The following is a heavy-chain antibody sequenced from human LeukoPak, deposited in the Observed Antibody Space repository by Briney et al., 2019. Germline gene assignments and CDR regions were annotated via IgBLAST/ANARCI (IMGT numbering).Heavy chain of an antibody. D-gene: IGHD6-19*01. CDR2: ISGDGGST. Sequence: GGSLRLSCAASGFTFDVYAMHWVRQAPGKGLEWVSLISGDGGSTYYADSVKGRFTISRDNSKNSLYLQMNSMRTEDTALYYGTKDMGYSSGLDYWGQGTLVTVSS. CDR3: TKDMGYSSGLDY. CDR1: GFTFDVYA. V-gene: IGHV3-43*02. J-gene: IGHJ4*02.